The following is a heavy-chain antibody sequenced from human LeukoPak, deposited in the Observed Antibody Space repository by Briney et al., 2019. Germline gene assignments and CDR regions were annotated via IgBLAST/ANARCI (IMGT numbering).Heavy chain of an antibody. J-gene: IGHJ4*02. Sequence: ASVKVSCKASGYTFTSYGISWVRQAPGQGLEWMGWISAYNGNTNYAQKLQGRVTMTTDTSTSTAYMELRSLRSDDTAVYYCARDFKFREIQLWSAIDYWGQGTLVTVSS. V-gene: IGHV1-18*01. D-gene: IGHD5-18*01. CDR1: GYTFTSYG. CDR2: ISAYNGNT. CDR3: ARDFKFREIQLWSAIDY.